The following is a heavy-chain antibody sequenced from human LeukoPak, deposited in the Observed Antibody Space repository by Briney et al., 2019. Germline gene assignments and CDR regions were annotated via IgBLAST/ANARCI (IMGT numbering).Heavy chain of an antibody. V-gene: IGHV1-2*02. CDR3: ARDIGAAGTGWFDP. J-gene: IGHJ5*02. Sequence: ASVKVSCKASGYTFTGYYMHWVRQAPGQGLEWMGWINPNSGGTNYAQKFQGRVTMTRDTSISTAYMELSRLRSDDTAVYYCARDIGAAGTGWFDPWGQGTLVTVSS. CDR2: INPNSGGT. D-gene: IGHD6-13*01. CDR1: GYTFTGYY.